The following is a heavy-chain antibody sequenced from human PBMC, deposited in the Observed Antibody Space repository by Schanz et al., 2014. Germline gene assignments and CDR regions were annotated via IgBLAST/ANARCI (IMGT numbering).Heavy chain of an antibody. V-gene: IGHV1-18*01. Sequence: QGQLVQSGAEVKKPGASVKVSCKASGYPFSNYGISWLRQAPGQGPEWVGWIHTGSGNTKYSQKFEGRVTITRDTSASIVYMELSSLRSEDTAVFFCASGEASVTSSGVVIVPMNVWGKGTTVIVSS. CDR2: IHTGSGNT. CDR3: ASGEASVTSSGVVIVPMNV. J-gene: IGHJ6*03. CDR1: GYPFSNYG. D-gene: IGHD3-3*01.